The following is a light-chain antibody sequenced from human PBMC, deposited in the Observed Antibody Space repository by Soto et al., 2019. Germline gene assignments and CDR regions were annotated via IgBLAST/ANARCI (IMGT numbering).Light chain of an antibody. Sequence: EIVWTQSPATLSLSPGEGATLSCRASQSVSTYLAWYQQKPGQAPRLLVSGASNRATGVAARFSGSGSGTDFTLTISSLEPEDSAVYYCQPRDSWWTFGQGTKVEI. CDR3: QPRDSWWT. CDR1: QSVSTY. J-gene: IGKJ1*01. CDR2: GAS. V-gene: IGKV3-11*01.